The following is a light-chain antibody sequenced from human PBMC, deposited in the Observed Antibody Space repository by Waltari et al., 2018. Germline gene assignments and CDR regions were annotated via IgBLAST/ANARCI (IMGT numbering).Light chain of an antibody. Sequence: DIQLTQSPSTPSSSVGDRVTITCRASQSISSWLAWYQHKPGKAPSLLIYKASSLESGVPSRFSGSGSRTEFTLTISSLQPDDFATYYCQQYNSYPWTFGQGTKVEIK. V-gene: IGKV1-5*03. CDR1: QSISSW. CDR3: QQYNSYPWT. J-gene: IGKJ1*01. CDR2: KAS.